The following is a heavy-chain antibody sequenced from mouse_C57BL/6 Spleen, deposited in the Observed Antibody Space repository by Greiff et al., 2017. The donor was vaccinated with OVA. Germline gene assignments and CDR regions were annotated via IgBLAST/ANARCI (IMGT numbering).Heavy chain of an antibody. CDR2: ISDGGSYT. Sequence: EVQRVESGGGLVKPGGSLKLSCAASGFTFSSYAMSWVRQTPDKRLEWVATISDGGSYTYYPDNVKGRFTISRDNAKNNLYLQMSHLKSEDTAMYYCARDYYGFDYWGQGTTLTVSS. CDR1: GFTFSSYA. D-gene: IGHD2-1*01. V-gene: IGHV5-4*01. J-gene: IGHJ2*01. CDR3: ARDYYGFDY.